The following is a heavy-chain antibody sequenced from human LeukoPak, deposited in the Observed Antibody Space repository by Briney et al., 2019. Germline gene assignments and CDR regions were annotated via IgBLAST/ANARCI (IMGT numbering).Heavy chain of an antibody. D-gene: IGHD6-13*01. CDR1: GFTFSSYW. CDR2: IKQDGSEK. CDR3: ARDNGASSWYDYYYGMDV. J-gene: IGHJ6*02. Sequence: GGSLRLSCAASGFTFSSYWMSWVRQAPGKGLEWVANIKQDGSEKYYVDSVKGRFTISRDNAKNSLYLQMNSLRAEDTAVYYCARDNGASSWYDYYYGMDVWGQGTTVTVSS. V-gene: IGHV3-7*01.